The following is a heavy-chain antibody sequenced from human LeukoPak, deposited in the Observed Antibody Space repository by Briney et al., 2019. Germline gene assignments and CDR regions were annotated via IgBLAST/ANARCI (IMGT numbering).Heavy chain of an antibody. CDR2: ISAYNGST. D-gene: IGHD5-12*01. J-gene: IGHJ4*02. Sequence: ASVKVSCKASGYTFTSYGISWVRLGPGQGLELMGWISAYNGSTNYAQELLGRVTMTTDTSTSTAYMELRSLISDETAVYYCARYGGFDLWFFDYWGQGTLVTVSS. CDR3: ARYGGFDLWFFDY. CDR1: GYTFTSYG. V-gene: IGHV1-18*01.